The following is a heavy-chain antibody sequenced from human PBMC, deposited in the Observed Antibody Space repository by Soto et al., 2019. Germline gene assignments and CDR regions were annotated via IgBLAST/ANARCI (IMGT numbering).Heavy chain of an antibody. V-gene: IGHV4-31*03. D-gene: IGHD3-22*01. Sequence: QVQVQESGPGLVKPSQTLSLTCTVSGGSISSGGYYWSWIRQHPGKGLEWIGYIYYSGSTYYNPSLKGRVTISVDTSKNQFSLNLTSVTAADTAVYYCARDGDGSGYYLDYWGQGTLVTVSS. CDR3: ARDGDGSGYYLDY. CDR1: GGSISSGGYY. J-gene: IGHJ4*02. CDR2: IYYSGST.